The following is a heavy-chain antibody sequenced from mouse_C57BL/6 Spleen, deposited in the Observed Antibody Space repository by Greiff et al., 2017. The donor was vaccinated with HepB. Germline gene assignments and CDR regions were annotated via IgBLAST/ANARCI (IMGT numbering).Heavy chain of an antibody. J-gene: IGHJ2*01. Sequence: DVQLVESGGGLVQPGGSLSLSCAASGFTFTDYYMSWVRQPPGKALEWLGFIRNKANGYTTEYSASVKGRFTISRDNSQSILYLQMNALRAEDSATYYCARYGVVGYFDYWGQGTTLTVSS. CDR2: IRNKANGYTT. D-gene: IGHD1-1*01. CDR3: ARYGVVGYFDY. V-gene: IGHV7-3*01. CDR1: GFTFTDYY.